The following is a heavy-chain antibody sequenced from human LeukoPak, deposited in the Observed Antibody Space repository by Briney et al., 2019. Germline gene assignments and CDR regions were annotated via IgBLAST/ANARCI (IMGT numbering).Heavy chain of an antibody. V-gene: IGHV3-11*06. Sequence: GGSLRLSCAASGFTFSDYYMSWIRQAPGKGLEWVSYISSSSSYTNYADSVKGRFTISRDNAKNSLYLQMNSLRAEDTAVYYCARHGRYSTFYDMDVWGQGTTVTVSS. CDR3: ARHGRYSTFYDMDV. CDR1: GFTFSDYY. CDR2: ISSSSSYT. J-gene: IGHJ6*02. D-gene: IGHD6-13*01.